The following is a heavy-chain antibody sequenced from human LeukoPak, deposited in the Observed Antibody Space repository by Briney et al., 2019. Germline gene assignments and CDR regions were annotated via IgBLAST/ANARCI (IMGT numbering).Heavy chain of an antibody. J-gene: IGHJ4*02. CDR2: ISGSGGST. D-gene: IGHD3-10*01. CDR3: AKELLWFGESQYYFDY. V-gene: IGHV3-23*01. Sequence: PPGGSLRLSCAASGFTFSSYAMSWVRQAPGKGLEWVSAISGSGGSTYYADSVKGRFTISRDNSKSTLYLQMNSLRAEDTAVYYCAKELLWFGESQYYFDYWGQGTLVAVSS. CDR1: GFTFSSYA.